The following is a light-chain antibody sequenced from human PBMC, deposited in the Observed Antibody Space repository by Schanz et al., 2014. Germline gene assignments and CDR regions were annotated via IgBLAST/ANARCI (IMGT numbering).Light chain of an antibody. CDR2: DVT. V-gene: IGLV2-14*03. J-gene: IGLJ3*02. Sequence: QSALTQPASVSGSPGQSITISCTGTSSDVGGYNYVSWYQQHPGRAPQLIIYDVTTRPSGVADRFSGSKSGNTASLTISGLQAEDEADYFCMSYSTSKNGVFGGGTKLTVL. CDR1: SSDVGGYNY. CDR3: MSYSTSKNGV.